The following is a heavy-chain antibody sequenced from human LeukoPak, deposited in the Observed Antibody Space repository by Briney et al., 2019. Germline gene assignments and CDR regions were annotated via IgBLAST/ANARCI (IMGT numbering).Heavy chain of an antibody. V-gene: IGHV4-59*08. Sequence: SQTLSLTCTVSGGTLSGYYWSWIRQPPGKGLEWIGYIYYSGSTNYNPSLKSRVTISVDTSKNQFSLKLSSVTAADTAVYYCARHVPQSYCGGDCYYYYYYGMDVWGQGTTVTVSS. D-gene: IGHD2-21*02. CDR3: ARHVPQSYCGGDCYYYYYYGMDV. CDR2: IYYSGST. J-gene: IGHJ6*02. CDR1: GGTLSGYY.